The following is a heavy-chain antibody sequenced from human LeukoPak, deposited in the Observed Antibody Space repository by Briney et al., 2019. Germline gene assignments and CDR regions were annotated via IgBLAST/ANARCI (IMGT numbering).Heavy chain of an antibody. J-gene: IGHJ4*02. Sequence: ASVKVSCKASGYTFTSYHMHWVRQAPGQGLEWMGIINPSGGTTSYAQKFQGRVTMTRDTSTNTVYMELNSLRSEDTAVYYCARESVRGAQYYFDYWGQGTLVTVSS. V-gene: IGHV1-46*01. CDR1: GYTFTSYH. CDR3: ARESVRGAQYYFDY. CDR2: INPSGGTT. D-gene: IGHD3-10*01.